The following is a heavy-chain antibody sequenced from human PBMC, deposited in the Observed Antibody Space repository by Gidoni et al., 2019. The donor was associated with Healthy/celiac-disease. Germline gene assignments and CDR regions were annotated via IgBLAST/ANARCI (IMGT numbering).Heavy chain of an antibody. CDR2: IKSKTDGGTT. V-gene: IGHV3-15*01. J-gene: IGHJ4*02. Sequence: EVQLVESGGGLVKPGGSLRLSCAASGFTFSNAWMSWVRQAPGKGLEWVGRIKSKTDGGTTDYAATVKGRFTISRDDSKNTLYLQMNSLKTEDTAVYYCTTDSYYDSSGYPIFDYWGQGTLVTVSS. CDR3: TTDSYYDSSGYPIFDY. D-gene: IGHD3-22*01. CDR1: GFTFSNAW.